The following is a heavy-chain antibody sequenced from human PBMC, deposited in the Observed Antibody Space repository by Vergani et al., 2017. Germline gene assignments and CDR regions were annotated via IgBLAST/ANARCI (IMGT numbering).Heavy chain of an antibody. CDR2: INHSGST. V-gene: IGHV4-34*01. Sequence: QVQLQQWGAGLLKPSETLSLTCAVYGGSFSGSYWSWIRQPPGKGLEWIGEINHSGSTKYSPSLKSRVTMSVDTSLNQFSLRLSSVTAADTAVYYCARGGPHGHYYYMDVWGKGTTVTVSS. CDR1: GGSFSGSY. J-gene: IGHJ6*03. CDR3: ARGGPHGHYYYMDV.